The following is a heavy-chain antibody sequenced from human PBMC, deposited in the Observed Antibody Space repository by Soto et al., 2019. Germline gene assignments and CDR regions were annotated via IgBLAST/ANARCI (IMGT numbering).Heavy chain of an antibody. CDR3: AKDRNPYSREGGPVDY. V-gene: IGHV3-23*01. J-gene: IGHJ4*02. D-gene: IGHD6-13*01. Sequence: PGGSLRLSCAASGFTFSSYAMSWVRQAPGKGLEWVSAISGSGGSTYYADSVKGRFTISRDNSKNTLYLQMNSLRAEDTAVYYCAKDRNPYSREGGPVDYWGQGTLVTVSS. CDR1: GFTFSSYA. CDR2: ISGSGGST.